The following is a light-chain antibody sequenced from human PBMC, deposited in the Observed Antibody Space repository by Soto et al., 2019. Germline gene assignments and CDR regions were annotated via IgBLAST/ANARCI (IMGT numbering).Light chain of an antibody. CDR2: RAS. CDR3: QHYNFWPHT. J-gene: IGKJ2*01. Sequence: EIAMTQSPATLAVSPGEGATLSCRASQSVRDNLAWYQQKPGQAPRLLIYRASTRATGVPARFSGSGSGTEFTLTISSLQSEDVSVYFCQHYNFWPHTFGQGTKVDI. V-gene: IGKV3-15*01. CDR1: QSVRDN.